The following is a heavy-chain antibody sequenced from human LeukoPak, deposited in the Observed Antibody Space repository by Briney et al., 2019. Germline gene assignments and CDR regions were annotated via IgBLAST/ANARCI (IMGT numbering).Heavy chain of an antibody. Sequence: GGSLRLSCAASGFTVSSNYMSWFRQAPGKGLEWVSVIYSGGSTYYADSVKGRFTISRDNSKNTLYLQMNSLRAEDTAVYYCARDKYYYATGGAFDIWGQGTMVTVSS. CDR3: ARDKYYYATGGAFDI. CDR2: IYSGGST. D-gene: IGHD3-10*01. CDR1: GFTVSSNY. V-gene: IGHV3-53*01. J-gene: IGHJ3*02.